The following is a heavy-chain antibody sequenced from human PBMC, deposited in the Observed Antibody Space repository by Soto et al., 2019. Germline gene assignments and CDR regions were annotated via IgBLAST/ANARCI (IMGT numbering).Heavy chain of an antibody. J-gene: IGHJ6*02. CDR3: ARPAANDGMDV. Sequence: QVQLVQSGAEVKKPGASVKVSCKASGYTFTSYYMHWVRQAPGQGLEWMGIINPSGGSTSYAQKFQGRVTMTRDTSTSTVYMELSSLRSEDTAVYSCARPAANDGMDVWGQGTTVTVSS. D-gene: IGHD2-2*01. CDR1: GYTFTSYY. V-gene: IGHV1-46*01. CDR2: INPSGGST.